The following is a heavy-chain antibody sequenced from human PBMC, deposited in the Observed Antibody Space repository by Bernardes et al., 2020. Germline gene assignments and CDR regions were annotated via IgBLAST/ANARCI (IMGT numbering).Heavy chain of an antibody. J-gene: IGHJ3*02. D-gene: IGHD3-10*01. CDR3: ARHNFPQAGGGTFDI. CDR2: LCYSGTP. Sequence: SETLSLTCSVSGGSISSHTYCWGCIRQPPGKGLEWIGSLCYSGTPSNNPSLTSRVTISVDTAKNQLSLKLSSVTAADTAVYYCARHNFPQAGGGTFDIWGQGTMVTVSS. CDR1: GGSISSHTYC. V-gene: IGHV4-39*01.